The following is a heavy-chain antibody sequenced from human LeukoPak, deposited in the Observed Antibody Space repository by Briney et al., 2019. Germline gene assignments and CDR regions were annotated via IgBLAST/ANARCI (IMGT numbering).Heavy chain of an antibody. V-gene: IGHV3-64D*06. CDR3: VKGYCSGTSCYVWNYFDY. D-gene: IGHD2-2*01. CDR2: FSSIGGST. J-gene: IGHJ4*02. Sequence: GWCLRLSCSASGFTFSSYSMHWVRLAPGKGLEYVSGFSSIGGSTYYADSVKGRFTISRDNSKNTLYLQMSSLRAEDTAVYYCVKGYCSGTSCYVWNYFDYWGQGTLVTVSS. CDR1: GFTFSSYS.